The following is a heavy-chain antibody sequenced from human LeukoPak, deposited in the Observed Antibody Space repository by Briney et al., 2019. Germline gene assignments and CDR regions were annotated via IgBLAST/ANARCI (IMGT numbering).Heavy chain of an antibody. J-gene: IGHJ5*02. CDR2: INHSGST. V-gene: IGHV4-39*01. CDR1: GGSISSSNYY. Sequence: PSETLSLTCTVSGGSISSSNYYWSWIRQPPGKGLEWIGEINHSGSTNYNPSLKSRVTISVDTSKNQFSLKLSSVTAADTAVYYCATHAPTVTNNWFDPWGQGTLVTVSS. CDR3: ATHAPTVTNNWFDP. D-gene: IGHD4-17*01.